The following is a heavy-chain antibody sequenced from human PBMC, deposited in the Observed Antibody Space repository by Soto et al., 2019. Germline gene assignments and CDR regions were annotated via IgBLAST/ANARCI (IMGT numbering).Heavy chain of an antibody. CDR3: ARWGSYYDILTGYYFSTYGMDV. V-gene: IGHV4-31*03. Sequence: TLSLTCTVSGGCISSGGYYWSWIRQHPGKGLEWIGYIYYSGSTYYNPSLKSRVTISVDTSKNQFSLKLSSVTAADTAVYYCARWGSYYDILTGYYFSTYGMDVWGQGTTVTVSS. J-gene: IGHJ6*02. CDR2: IYYSGST. CDR1: GGCISSGGYY. D-gene: IGHD3-9*01.